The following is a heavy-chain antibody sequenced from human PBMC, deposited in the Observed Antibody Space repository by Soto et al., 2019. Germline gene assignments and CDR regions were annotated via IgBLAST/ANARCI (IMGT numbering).Heavy chain of an antibody. CDR3: ARVSYDYIWGSFPDHAGFDY. V-gene: IGHV3-21*01. CDR2: ISSSSSYI. Sequence: GESLKISCAASGFTFSSYSMNWVRQAPGKGLEWVSSISSSSSYIYYADSVKGRFTISRDNAKNSLYLQMNSLRAEDTAVYYCARVSYDYIWGSFPDHAGFDYWGQGTLVTVSS. CDR1: GFTFSSYS. D-gene: IGHD3-16*01. J-gene: IGHJ4*02.